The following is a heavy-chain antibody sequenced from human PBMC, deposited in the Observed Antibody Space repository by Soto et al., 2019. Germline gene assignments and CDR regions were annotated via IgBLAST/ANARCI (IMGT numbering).Heavy chain of an antibody. CDR2: VSYDGSNK. D-gene: IGHD2-15*01. CDR1: GVTFNTYA. V-gene: IGHV3-30*04. Sequence: QAQLVQSGGGVVQPGRSQTLSCAASGVTFNTYAMHWVRQAPGKGLEWVAVVSYDGSNKYYADSVKGRFTISRDNSKNTLNLQMNSVRAEDTAVYYCAKDRGRYCSGARCYLFDSWGQGTLVTVSS. J-gene: IGHJ4*02. CDR3: AKDRGRYCSGARCYLFDS.